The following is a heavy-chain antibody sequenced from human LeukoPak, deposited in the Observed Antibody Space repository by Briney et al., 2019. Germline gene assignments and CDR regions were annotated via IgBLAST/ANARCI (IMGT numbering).Heavy chain of an antibody. D-gene: IGHD3-9*01. Sequence: ASVKVSCKASGGTFSSYAISWVRQAPGQGLEWMRGIIPIFGTANYAQKFQGRVTITADESTSTAYMELSSLRSEDTAVYYCARDGELRYFDWLKNYYYGMDVWGKGTTVTVSS. CDR3: ARDGELRYFDWLKNYYYGMDV. CDR1: GGTFSSYA. CDR2: IIPIFGTA. J-gene: IGHJ6*04. V-gene: IGHV1-69*13.